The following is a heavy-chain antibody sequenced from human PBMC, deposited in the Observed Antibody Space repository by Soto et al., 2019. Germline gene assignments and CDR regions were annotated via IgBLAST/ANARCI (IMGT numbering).Heavy chain of an antibody. D-gene: IGHD3-22*01. J-gene: IGHJ3*02. CDR2: IYPGYSDA. CDR3: ASSYYYDSSGYSGAIDI. Sequence: PGESLKTSCKGSGYSFTSYWIGLVRQMPGKGLEWMGIIYPGYSDARYSPSFQGQVTISADKSISTAYLQWSSLKASDTAMYYCASSYYYDSSGYSGAIDIWGQGTMVTGSS. CDR1: GYSFTSYW. V-gene: IGHV5-51*01.